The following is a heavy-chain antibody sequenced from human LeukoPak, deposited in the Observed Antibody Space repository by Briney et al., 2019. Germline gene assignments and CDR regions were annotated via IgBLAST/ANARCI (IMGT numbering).Heavy chain of an antibody. J-gene: IGHJ4*02. CDR1: GFTFSSYA. Sequence: PGGSLRLSCAASGFTFSSYAMSWVRQAPGKGLEWVSAISGSGGSTYYADSVKGRFTISRDNSKNTLYLQMNSLRAEDTAVYYCAKSTIGILNSSGWWDELYFDHWGQGTLVTVSS. V-gene: IGHV3-23*01. CDR2: ISGSGGST. D-gene: IGHD6-19*01. CDR3: AKSTIGILNSSGWWDELYFDH.